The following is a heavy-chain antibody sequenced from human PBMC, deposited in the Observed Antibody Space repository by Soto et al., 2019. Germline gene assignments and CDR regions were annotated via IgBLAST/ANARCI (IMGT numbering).Heavy chain of an antibody. V-gene: IGHV3-30-3*01. Sequence: QVQLVESGGGVVQPGRSLRLSCAASGFTFSSYAMHWVRQAPGKGLEWVAVISYDGSNKYYADSVKGRFTISRDNSKNTRYLQMNSLRAEDTAVYYCARDLGDSSSWYLDYWGQGTLVTVSS. J-gene: IGHJ4*02. CDR1: GFTFSSYA. D-gene: IGHD6-13*01. CDR2: ISYDGSNK. CDR3: ARDLGDSSSWYLDY.